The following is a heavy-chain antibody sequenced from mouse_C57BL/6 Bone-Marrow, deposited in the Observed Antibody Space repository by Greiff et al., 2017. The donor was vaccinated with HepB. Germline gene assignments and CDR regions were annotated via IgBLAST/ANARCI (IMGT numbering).Heavy chain of an antibody. Sequence: DVQLQESGPELVKPGASVKISCKASGYSFTGYYMNWVKQSPEKSLEWIGEINPSTGGTTYNQKFKAKATLTVDKSSSTAYMQLKSLTSEDSAVYYCAREGYYYGSKWAMDYWGQGTSVTVSS. V-gene: IGHV1-42*01. CDR3: AREGYYYGSKWAMDY. D-gene: IGHD1-1*01. J-gene: IGHJ4*01. CDR1: GYSFTGYY. CDR2: INPSTGGT.